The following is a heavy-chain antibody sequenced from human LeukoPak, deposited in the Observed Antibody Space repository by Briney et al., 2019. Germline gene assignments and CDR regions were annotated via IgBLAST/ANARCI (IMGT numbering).Heavy chain of an antibody. V-gene: IGHV1-8*01. Sequence: ASVKVSCKASGYTFIGYDINWVRQAPGQGLEWMGWMNPNSGNTGYAQKFQGRVSMTRSTSISTAYMELRSLTSEDTAVYYCALSLYYYNSSGYYPFDYWGQGTLITVSS. CDR2: MNPNSGNT. CDR1: GYTFIGYD. J-gene: IGHJ4*02. CDR3: ALSLYYYNSSGYYPFDY. D-gene: IGHD3-22*01.